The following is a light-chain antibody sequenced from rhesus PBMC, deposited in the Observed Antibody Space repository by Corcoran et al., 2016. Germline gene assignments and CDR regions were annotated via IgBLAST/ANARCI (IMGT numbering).Light chain of an antibody. Sequence: ETVVTQSPDTLSLSSGERATLSCRASQNVGKNLAWYQQKPGQPPRPPIYYASTRATGIPDMVRGSGSGTEFPLTISSLEPVVIGIYYCQQSSKLDSFGQGAKVQIK. J-gene: IGKJ2*01. V-gene: IGKV3-24*04. CDR1: QNVGKN. CDR3: QQSSKLDS. CDR2: YAS.